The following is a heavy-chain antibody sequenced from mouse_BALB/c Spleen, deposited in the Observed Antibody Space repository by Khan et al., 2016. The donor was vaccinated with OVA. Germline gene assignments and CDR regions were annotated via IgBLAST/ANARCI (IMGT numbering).Heavy chain of an antibody. CDR2: TNPTNGRT. J-gene: IGHJ2*01. CDR3: ARINKIVATYFDY. CDR1: GYTFTNYW. D-gene: IGHD1-1*01. Sequence: QVQLKQSGAELVKAGASVKMSCKASGYTFTNYWMHWVKQRLGQGLEWIGETNPTNGRTDYNEKFKSKATLTVDKSSSTAYMLLSGPTFEDSAVYYCARINKIVATYFDYWGKGTTLTVSS. V-gene: IGHV1S81*02.